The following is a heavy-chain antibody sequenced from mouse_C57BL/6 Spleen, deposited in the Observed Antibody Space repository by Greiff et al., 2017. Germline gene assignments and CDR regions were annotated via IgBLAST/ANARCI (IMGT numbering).Heavy chain of an antibody. CDR1: GYTFTSYW. D-gene: IGHD1-1*01. V-gene: IGHV1-64*01. CDR3: ARGRLLREGFDY. Sequence: QVQLKQSGAELVKPGASVKLSCKASGYTFTSYWMHWVKQRPGQGLEWIGMIHPNSGSTNYNEKFKSKATLTVDKSSSTAYMQLSRLTSEDSAVYYCARGRLLREGFDYWGKGTTLTVSS. CDR2: IHPNSGST. J-gene: IGHJ2*01.